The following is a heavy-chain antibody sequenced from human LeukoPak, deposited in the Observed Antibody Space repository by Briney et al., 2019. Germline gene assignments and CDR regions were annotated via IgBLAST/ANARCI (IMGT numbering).Heavy chain of an antibody. V-gene: IGHV3-21*01. Sequence: GXSLRLSCAASGFTFSSYSMNWVRLAPGKGLEWVSSITSSSSYIYYADSVKGRFTISRDNAKNSLYLQMNSLRAEDTAVYYCARDPSSGWYGYAFDVWGQGTMVTVSS. J-gene: IGHJ3*01. CDR3: ARDPSSGWYGYAFDV. CDR2: ITSSSSYI. D-gene: IGHD6-19*01. CDR1: GFTFSSYS.